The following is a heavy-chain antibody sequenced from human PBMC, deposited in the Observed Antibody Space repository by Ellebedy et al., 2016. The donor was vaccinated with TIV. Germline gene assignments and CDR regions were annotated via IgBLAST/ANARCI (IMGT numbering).Heavy chain of an antibody. Sequence: PGGSLRLSCAASGFTFSTYWMGWVRQAAGKGLEWVANTKQDGSEKYYVDSVMGRFTISRDNAKNSLYLQMNSLRAEDTAVYYCARYGNLGYWGQGTLVTVSS. CDR3: ARYGNLGY. J-gene: IGHJ4*02. CDR1: GFTFSTYW. CDR2: TKQDGSEK. D-gene: IGHD1-1*01. V-gene: IGHV3-7*03.